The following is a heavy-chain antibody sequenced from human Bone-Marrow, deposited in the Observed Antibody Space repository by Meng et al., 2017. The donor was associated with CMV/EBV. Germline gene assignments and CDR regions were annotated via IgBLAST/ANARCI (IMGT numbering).Heavy chain of an antibody. Sequence: ETLALTCTVSGYSISSGYYWGWIRQPPGKGLEWIGYIYYSGSTNYNPSLKSRVTISVDTSKNQFSLKLSSVTAADTAVYYCARAPDYGGYSGWRYFDYWGQGNLVTVSS. CDR1: GYSISSGYY. CDR2: IYYSGST. V-gene: IGHV4-61*01. J-gene: IGHJ4*02. CDR3: ARAPDYGGYSGWRYFDY. D-gene: IGHD5-18*01.